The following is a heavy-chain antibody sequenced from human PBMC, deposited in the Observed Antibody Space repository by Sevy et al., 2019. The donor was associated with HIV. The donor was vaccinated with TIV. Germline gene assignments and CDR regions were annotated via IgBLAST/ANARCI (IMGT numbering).Heavy chain of an antibody. CDR1: GFTFSKYS. CDR3: AREGCTKPHDY. CDR2: LSFGCGEI. Sequence: SLRLSCAASGFTFSKYSMSWVRQPPGKGLEWVSTLSFGCGEINYADSVKGRFTISRDNSKSWVYLQMNNLRPEDTAVYYCAREGCTKPHDYWGQGTLVTVSS. V-gene: IGHV3-23*01. D-gene: IGHD2-8*01. J-gene: IGHJ4*02.